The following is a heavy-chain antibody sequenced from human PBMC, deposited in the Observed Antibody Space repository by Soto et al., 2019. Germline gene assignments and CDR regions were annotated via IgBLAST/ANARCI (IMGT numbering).Heavy chain of an antibody. J-gene: IGHJ4*02. D-gene: IGHD6-19*01. Sequence: ASVEVSCKASGYTFVIYGRMWVRQAPGQGLEWMGWISPYNGNTNYAQMLQGRVTMTTDTSTSTAYMELRSLRSDDTAVYYCARLPQWLEFQYFDYWGQGTLVTVSS. CDR3: ARLPQWLEFQYFDY. V-gene: IGHV1-18*01. CDR2: ISPYNGNT. CDR1: GYTFVIYG.